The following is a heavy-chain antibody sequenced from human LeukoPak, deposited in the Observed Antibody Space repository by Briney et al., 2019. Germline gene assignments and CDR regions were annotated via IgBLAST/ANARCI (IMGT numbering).Heavy chain of an antibody. Sequence: PSGTLSLTCTVSGGSISSYYWSWIRQPPGKGLEWIGYIYYSGSTNYNPSLKSRVTISVDTSKNQFSLKLSSVTAADTAVYYCARLDGGNWYFDLWGRGTLVTVSS. CDR1: GGSISSYY. CDR2: IYYSGST. CDR3: ARLDGGNWYFDL. J-gene: IGHJ2*01. V-gene: IGHV4-59*08. D-gene: IGHD4-23*01.